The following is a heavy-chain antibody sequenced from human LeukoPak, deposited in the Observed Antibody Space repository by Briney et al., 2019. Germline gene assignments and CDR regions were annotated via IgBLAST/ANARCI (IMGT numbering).Heavy chain of an antibody. CDR2: IYYSGST. V-gene: IGHV4-59*08. Sequence: SETLSLTCTVSGGSISSYYWSWIRQPPGKGLEWIGYIYYSGSTNYNPSLKSRVTISVDTSKNQFSLKLSSVTAADTAVYYCARQGVDCSGGSCYWLDYWGQGTLVTVSS. CDR3: ARQGVDCSGGSCYWLDY. D-gene: IGHD2-15*01. CDR1: GGSISSYY. J-gene: IGHJ4*02.